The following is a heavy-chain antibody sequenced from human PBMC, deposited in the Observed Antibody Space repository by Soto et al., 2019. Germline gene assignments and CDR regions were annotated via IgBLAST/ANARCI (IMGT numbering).Heavy chain of an antibody. CDR1: GGTFSRNA. V-gene: IGHV1-69*01. J-gene: IGHJ4*02. CDR2: IIPLFGKA. Sequence: QVQLVQSGAEVKKPGSSVKVSCKASGGTFSRNAISWVRQAPGQGLEGLGGIIPLFGKANYAQKFQGRVTITADEPTSTAYMELSSLRSEDTAVYYCAGDGTLYDSSGYYYLYWGKGTLVTVSS. D-gene: IGHD3-22*01. CDR3: AGDGTLYDSSGYYYLY.